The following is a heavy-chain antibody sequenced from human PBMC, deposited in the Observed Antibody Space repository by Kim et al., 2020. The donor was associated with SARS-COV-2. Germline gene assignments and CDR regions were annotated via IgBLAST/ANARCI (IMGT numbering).Heavy chain of an antibody. J-gene: IGHJ4*02. CDR3: AKDRDSGSYTTGLDY. Sequence: SGKGRFTISRANSKNTLYLQMNSLRAEDTAVYYCAKDRDSGSYTTGLDYWGQGILVTVSS. D-gene: IGHD3-10*01. V-gene: IGHV3-33*06.